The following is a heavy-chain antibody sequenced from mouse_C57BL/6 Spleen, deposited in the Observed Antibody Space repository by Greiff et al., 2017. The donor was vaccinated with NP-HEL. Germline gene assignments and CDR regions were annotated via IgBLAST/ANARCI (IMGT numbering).Heavy chain of an antibody. V-gene: IGHV3-6*01. CDR2: ISYDGSN. J-gene: IGHJ2*01. CDR3: ARDCLLDD. CDR1: GYSITSGYY. Sequence: EVQLQQSGPGLVKPSQSLSLTCSVTGYSITSGYYWNWIRQFPGNKLEWMGYISYDGSNNYNPSLKNRISITRDTSKNQFFLKLNSVTTEDTATYYCARDCLLDDWGQGTTLTVSS.